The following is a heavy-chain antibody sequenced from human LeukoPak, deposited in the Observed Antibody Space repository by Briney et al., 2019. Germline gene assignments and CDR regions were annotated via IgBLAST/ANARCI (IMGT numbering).Heavy chain of an antibody. CDR1: AFTFSNSD. J-gene: IGHJ3*01. Sequence: GGSLRLSCAASAFTFSNSDMNWVQQAPGKGLEWVSAITGSGGSTYYADSVKGRFTISRDNSKNTRYLQMNSLRAEDTAVYYCVSGYRSIPVLWGQGTMVTVSS. CDR2: ITGSGGST. CDR3: VSGYRSIPVL. V-gene: IGHV3-23*01. D-gene: IGHD6-13*01.